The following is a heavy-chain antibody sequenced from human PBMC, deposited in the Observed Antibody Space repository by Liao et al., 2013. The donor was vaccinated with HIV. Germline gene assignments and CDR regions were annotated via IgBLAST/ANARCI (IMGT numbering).Heavy chain of an antibody. CDR2: IYDSGST. D-gene: IGHD3-9*01. Sequence: QVQLQESGPGLVKPSETLSLTCTVSGGSISSYYWSWIRQPPGKGLEWIGYIYDSGSTNYNPSLKSRVTISVDTSKNQFSLKLSSVTAADTAVYYCARNYDILTGNWFDPGPGNPGHRLL. V-gene: IGHV4-59*01. CDR3: ARNYDILTGNWFDP. CDR1: GGSISSYY. J-gene: IGHJ5*02.